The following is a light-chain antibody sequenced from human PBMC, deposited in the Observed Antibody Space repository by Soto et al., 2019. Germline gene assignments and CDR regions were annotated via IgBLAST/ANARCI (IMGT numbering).Light chain of an antibody. Sequence: IQMTQSPSTLSAAVGGRVTITCRASQSISNWLAWYQQKPGKAPKLLIFDASSLESGVPSRFSGSGSGTEFTLTISSLQPDDFATYYCQQYSSYPIALGQGTRLEIK. J-gene: IGKJ5*01. CDR2: DAS. V-gene: IGKV1-5*01. CDR1: QSISNW. CDR3: QQYSSYPIA.